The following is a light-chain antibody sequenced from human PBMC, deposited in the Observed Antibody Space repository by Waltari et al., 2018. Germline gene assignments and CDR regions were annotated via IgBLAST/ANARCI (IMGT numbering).Light chain of an antibody. V-gene: IGKV3-11*01. CDR2: DAS. J-gene: IGKJ3*01. CDR1: QTISTF. CDR3: QQRSDWPG. Sequence: EVVLTQSPATLSLSPGDRATLSCRASQTISTFLAWYQHKPGQAPRLLIYDASTRAAGVPARCSGSGSGTDFTLTISSLEPEDFAVYYCQQRSDWPGFGPGTKVDVK.